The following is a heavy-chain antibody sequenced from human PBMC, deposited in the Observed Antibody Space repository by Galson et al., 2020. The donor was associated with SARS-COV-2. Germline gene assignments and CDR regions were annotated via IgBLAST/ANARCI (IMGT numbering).Heavy chain of an antibody. V-gene: IGHV3-9*01. CDR2: ISWNSGSI. CDR3: AKDSNPYSGSYLPY. D-gene: IGHD1-26*01. Sequence: GGSLRLSCAASGFTFDDYAMHWVRQAPGKGLEWVSGISWNSGSIGYADSVKGRFTISRDNAKNSLYLQMNSLRAEDTALYYCAKDSNPYSGSYLPYWGQGTLVTVSS. CDR1: GFTFDDYA. J-gene: IGHJ4*02.